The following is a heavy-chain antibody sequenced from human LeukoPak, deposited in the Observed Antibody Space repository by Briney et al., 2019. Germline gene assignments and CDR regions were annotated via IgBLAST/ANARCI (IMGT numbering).Heavy chain of an antibody. CDR3: AKLTRGYCSSTACPNWFDP. V-gene: IGHV3-23*01. J-gene: IGHJ5*02. CDR2: ISDSGGTT. D-gene: IGHD2-2*01. Sequence: GGSLRLSCAASGFTFSSYAMSWVRHAPGEGLEWVSAISDSGGTTYYADSVKGRFTISRDNSKNTLYLQMNSLRGEDTAVYYCAKLTRGYCSSTACPNWFDPWGQGTLVTVSS. CDR1: GFTFSSYA.